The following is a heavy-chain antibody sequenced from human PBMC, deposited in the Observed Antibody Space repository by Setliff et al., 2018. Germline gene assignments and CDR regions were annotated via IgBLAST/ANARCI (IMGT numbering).Heavy chain of an antibody. CDR2: IKQDGSTK. J-gene: IGHJ3*02. V-gene: IGHV3-7*01. Sequence: GGSLRLSCVVSGFTFSDHYMDWVRQAPGKGLEWVADIKQDGSTKYYLDSVKGRFTISRDNAKRSLYLQMNGLRADDTGVYYCVRDDADNYDAFDNWGQGTLVTVSS. CDR3: VRDDADNYDAFDN. CDR1: GFTFSDHY. D-gene: IGHD3-22*01.